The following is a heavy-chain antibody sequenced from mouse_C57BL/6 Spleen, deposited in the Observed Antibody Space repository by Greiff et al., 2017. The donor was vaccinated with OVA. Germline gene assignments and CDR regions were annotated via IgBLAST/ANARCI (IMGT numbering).Heavy chain of an antibody. Sequence: QVQLQQSGAELVRPGASVTLSCKASGYTFTDYEMHWVKQTPVHGLEWIGAIDPETGGTAYNQKFKGKAILTADKSSSTAYMELRSLTSEDSAVYYCTRRGLGQDLDYWGQGTTLTVSS. J-gene: IGHJ2*01. CDR2: IDPETGGT. CDR1: GYTFTDYE. D-gene: IGHD4-1*01. V-gene: IGHV1-15*01. CDR3: TRRGLGQDLDY.